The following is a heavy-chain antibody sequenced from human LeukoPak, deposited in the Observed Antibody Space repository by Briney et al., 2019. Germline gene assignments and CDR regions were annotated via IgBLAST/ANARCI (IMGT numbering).Heavy chain of an antibody. CDR3: ARRGSRPYYYYHYMDV. CDR1: GGSFSGYY. D-gene: IGHD3-10*01. CDR2: INHSGST. Sequence: PSETLSLTCAVYGGSFSGYYWSWIRQPPGKGLEWIGEINHSGSTNYNPSLKSRVTISVDTSKNQFSLKLSSVTAADTAVYYCARRGSRPYYYYHYMDVWGKGTTVTVSS. J-gene: IGHJ6*03. V-gene: IGHV4-34*01.